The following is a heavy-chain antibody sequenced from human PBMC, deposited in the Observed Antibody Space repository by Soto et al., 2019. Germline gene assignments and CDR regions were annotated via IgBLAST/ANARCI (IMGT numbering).Heavy chain of an antibody. CDR3: ARERLMATGGTARYYFGLDV. Sequence: PSETLSLTCTVSGGSIRSGGYYWSWVRQNQRRGLEWIANIYYSGNTYYNPSLKSRLTISVDTSKNQFSLTLSSVTAADPAVYFCARERLMATGGTARYYFGLDVWGQGTTVTVSS. CDR2: IYYSGNT. CDR1: GGSIRSGGYY. V-gene: IGHV4-31*03. J-gene: IGHJ6*02. D-gene: IGHD2-8*01.